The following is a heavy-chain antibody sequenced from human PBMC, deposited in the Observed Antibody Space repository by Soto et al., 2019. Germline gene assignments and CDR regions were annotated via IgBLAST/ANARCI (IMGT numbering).Heavy chain of an antibody. CDR1: GGSIGSYY. D-gene: IGHD3-9*01. Sequence: SETLSLTCTVSGGSIGSYYWSWIRQPPGKGLEWIGYIYYSGSTNYNPSLKSRVTISVDTSKNQFSLKLSSVTAADTAVYYCARGAGVPYFYYYYYMDVWGKGTTVTVSS. J-gene: IGHJ6*03. CDR2: IYYSGST. CDR3: ARGAGVPYFYYYYYMDV. V-gene: IGHV4-59*01.